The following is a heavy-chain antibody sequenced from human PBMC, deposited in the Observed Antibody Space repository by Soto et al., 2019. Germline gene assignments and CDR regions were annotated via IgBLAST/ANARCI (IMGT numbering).Heavy chain of an antibody. CDR3: AKSGSSGWYGWFDP. CDR2: IYWNDDK. CDR1: GFSLRTSGVG. Sequence: SGPTLVNPTQTLTLTCIFSGFSLRTSGVGVGWIRQPPGKALEWLGFIYWNDDKRYSPSLKSRLTITKDTSKNQVVLTMTNMDPVDTATYYCAKSGSSGWYGWFDPWGQGALVTVSS. D-gene: IGHD6-19*01. V-gene: IGHV2-5*01. J-gene: IGHJ5*02.